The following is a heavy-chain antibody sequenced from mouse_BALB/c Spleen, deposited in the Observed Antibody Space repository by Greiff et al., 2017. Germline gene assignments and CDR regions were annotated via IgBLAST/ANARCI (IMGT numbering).Heavy chain of an antibody. Sequence: EVQVVESGGGLVKPGGSLKLSCAASGFTFSSYAMSWVRQTPEKRLEWVASISSGGSTYYPDSVKGRFTISRDNARNILYLQMSSLRSEDTAMYYCARGEDYYGSKAMDYWGQGTSVTVSS. CDR3: ARGEDYYGSKAMDY. J-gene: IGHJ4*01. CDR1: GFTFSSYA. D-gene: IGHD1-1*01. CDR2: ISSGGST. V-gene: IGHV5-6-5*01.